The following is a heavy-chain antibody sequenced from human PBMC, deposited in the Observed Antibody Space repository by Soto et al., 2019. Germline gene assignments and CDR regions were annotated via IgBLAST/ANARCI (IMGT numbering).Heavy chain of an antibody. V-gene: IGHV1-69*10. J-gene: IGHJ4*02. D-gene: IGHD3-3*01. CDR1: GGTFSSYA. Sequence: ASVKVSCKASGGTFSSYAISWVRQAPGQGLEWMGGIIPILGTANYAQKFQGRVTITADKSTSTAYMELSSLRSEDTAVYYCARDRTSSFWTPRGYYFDYWGQGTLVTVSS. CDR3: ARDRTSSFWTPRGYYFDY. CDR2: IIPILGTA.